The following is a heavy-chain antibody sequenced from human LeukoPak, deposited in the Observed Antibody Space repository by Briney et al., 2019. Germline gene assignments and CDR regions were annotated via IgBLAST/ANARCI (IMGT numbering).Heavy chain of an antibody. D-gene: IGHD3-22*01. CDR2: IYYSGST. Sequence: SETLSLTCTVSGGSISSSSYYWGWIRQPPGKGLEWIGSIYYSGSTYYNPSLKSRVTISVDTSKNQFSLKLSSVTAADTAVYYCARPTVTYYYDSSSDAFDIWGQGTMVTVSS. V-gene: IGHV4-39*01. CDR1: GGSISSSSYY. CDR3: ARPTVTYYYDSSSDAFDI. J-gene: IGHJ3*02.